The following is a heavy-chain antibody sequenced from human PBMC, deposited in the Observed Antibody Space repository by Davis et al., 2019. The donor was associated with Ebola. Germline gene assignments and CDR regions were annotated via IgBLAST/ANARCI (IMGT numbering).Heavy chain of an antibody. J-gene: IGHJ6*04. V-gene: IGHV3-23*01. CDR1: GFTFSSYA. CDR2: ISGSGTKT. Sequence: GESLKISCATSGFTFSSYAMSWVRQTPGKGLQWVSGISGSGTKTYYADSMKGRFTISRDNSKNTLYLQMNSLRAEDTAVYYCAKGLKSYYYDTSGSSFYYYFGMDVWGKGTTVTVSS. D-gene: IGHD3-22*01. CDR3: AKGLKSYYYDTSGSSFYYYFGMDV.